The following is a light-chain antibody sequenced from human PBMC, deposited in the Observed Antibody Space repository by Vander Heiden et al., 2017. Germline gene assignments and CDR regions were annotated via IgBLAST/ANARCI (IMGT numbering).Light chain of an antibody. CDR1: SGSIASNY. CDR3: QSYDSSNWV. V-gene: IGLV6-57*01. CDR2: EDN. Sequence: NFMLTQPHSLSESPAKTVTISCTRSSGSIASNYVQWYQQRPGSSPTTVIYEDNERPSGVPDRFSGSIDSSSNSVSLTISGLKTEDEADYYCQSYDSSNWVFGGGTKLTVL. J-gene: IGLJ3*02.